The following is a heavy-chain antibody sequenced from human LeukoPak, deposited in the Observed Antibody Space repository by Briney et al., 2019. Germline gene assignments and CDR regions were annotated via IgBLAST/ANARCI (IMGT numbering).Heavy chain of an antibody. D-gene: IGHD6-6*01. V-gene: IGHV4-39*01. CDR2: IYYSGNT. Sequence: SETLSLTCTVSGVSISSSNSYWGWIRQPPGKGLEWIGSIYYSGNTYYNASLKSQVSISIDTSKNQFSLRLTSVTAADTAVYYCARREYSSSSCWFDPWGQGTLVTVSS. CDR3: ARREYSSSSCWFDP. J-gene: IGHJ5*02. CDR1: GVSISSSNSY.